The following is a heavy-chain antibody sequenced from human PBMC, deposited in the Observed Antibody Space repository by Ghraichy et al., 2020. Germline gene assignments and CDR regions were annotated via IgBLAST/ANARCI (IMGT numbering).Heavy chain of an antibody. CDR2: IYSGSSK. Sequence: GGSLRLSCAASGFTVSSNYMSWVRQAPGKGLEWVSVIYSGSSKYYADSVKGRFTISRDNSKNTLYLQMNSLRAEDKAVYYCARDSGLRRVDAVTTHWFDPGGHGTLVTVSS. CDR3: ARDSGLRRVDAVTTHWFDP. J-gene: IGHJ5*02. D-gene: IGHD4-17*01. CDR1: GFTVSSNY. V-gene: IGHV3-53*01.